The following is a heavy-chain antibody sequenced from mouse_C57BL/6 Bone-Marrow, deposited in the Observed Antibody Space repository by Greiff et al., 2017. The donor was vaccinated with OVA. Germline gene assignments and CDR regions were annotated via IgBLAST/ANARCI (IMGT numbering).Heavy chain of an antibody. CDR1: GFTFNTYA. Sequence: EVQRVESGGGLVQPKGSLKLSCAASGFTFNTYAMHWVRQAPGKGLEWVARLRSKSSNYATYYADSVKDRFTISRDDSQSMLYLQMNNLKTEDTAMYYCVRDRRGDGYYVYYAMDYWGQGTSVTVSS. CDR3: VRDRRGDGYYVYYAMDY. V-gene: IGHV10-3*01. CDR2: LRSKSSNYAT. D-gene: IGHD2-3*01. J-gene: IGHJ4*01.